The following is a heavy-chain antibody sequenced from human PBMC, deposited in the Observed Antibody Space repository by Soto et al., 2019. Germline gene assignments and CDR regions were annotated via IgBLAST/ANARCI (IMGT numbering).Heavy chain of an antibody. CDR3: AREESWSSSWSYYYSGMDV. J-gene: IGHJ6*02. CDR1: GFTFSSYW. D-gene: IGHD6-13*01. CDR2: IKQDGSEK. Sequence: GGSLRLSCAASGFTFSSYWMSWVRQAPGKGLEWVANIKQDGSEKYYVDSVKGRFTISRDNAKNSLYLQMNSLRAEDTAVYYCAREESWSSSWSYYYSGMDVWGQGTTVTASS. V-gene: IGHV3-7*03.